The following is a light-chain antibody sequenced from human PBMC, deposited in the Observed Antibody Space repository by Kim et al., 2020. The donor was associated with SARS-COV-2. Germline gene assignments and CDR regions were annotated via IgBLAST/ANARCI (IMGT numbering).Light chain of an antibody. V-gene: IGKV4-1*01. CDR1: QSVLSSSNNKNN. J-gene: IGKJ3*01. CDR3: QQHYSSPLT. Sequence: DIVMTQSPDSLAVSLGEGATINCKSSQSVLSSSNNKNNLAWYQQKPGQPPKLLIYWASTRKSGVPDRFSGSGSGTDFTLTISSLQAEDVAVYYCQQHYSSPLTFGPGTKVDIK. CDR2: WAS.